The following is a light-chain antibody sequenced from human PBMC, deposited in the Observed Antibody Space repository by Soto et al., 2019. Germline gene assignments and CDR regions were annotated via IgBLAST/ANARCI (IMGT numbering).Light chain of an antibody. CDR2: GVT. Sequence: QSALTQPASVSGSPGQSITISCTGTSSDIGGHDDVSWYQQHPGKVPKLLIYGVTDRPSGVSNRFSGSKSGNVASLTISGLQAEDEADYYCCSYTSDLTPHVFGNGTKVTVL. J-gene: IGLJ1*01. V-gene: IGLV2-14*03. CDR1: SSDIGGHDD. CDR3: CSYTSDLTPHV.